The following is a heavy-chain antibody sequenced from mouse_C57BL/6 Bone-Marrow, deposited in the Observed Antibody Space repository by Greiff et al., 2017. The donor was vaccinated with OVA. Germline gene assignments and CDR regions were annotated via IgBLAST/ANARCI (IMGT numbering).Heavy chain of an antibody. CDR3: APYSDYFDY. J-gene: IGHJ2*01. CDR2: INPNNGGT. Sequence: VQLQQSGPELVKPGASVKIPCKASGYTFTDYNMDWVKQSHGKSLEWIGDINPNNGGTIYNQKFKGKATLTVDKSSSTAYMQLSSLTSEDSAVYYCAPYSDYFDYWGQGTTLTVSS. CDR1: GYTFTDYN. D-gene: IGHD6-5*01. V-gene: IGHV1-18*01.